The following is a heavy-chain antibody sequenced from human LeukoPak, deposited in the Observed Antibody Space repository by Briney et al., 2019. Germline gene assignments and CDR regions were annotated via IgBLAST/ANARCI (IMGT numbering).Heavy chain of an antibody. D-gene: IGHD6-6*01. CDR2: ISTSGSP. Sequence: SETLSLTCTVSGGSISSYYWSWIRQPAGKGLEWIGRISTSGSPIYSPSLRSRVTMSVDTSKNQYSLKLTSVTAADTAVYYCARTSVAANRGAFDYWGQGTLVTVSS. V-gene: IGHV4-4*07. CDR3: ARTSVAANRGAFDY. J-gene: IGHJ4*02. CDR1: GGSISSYY.